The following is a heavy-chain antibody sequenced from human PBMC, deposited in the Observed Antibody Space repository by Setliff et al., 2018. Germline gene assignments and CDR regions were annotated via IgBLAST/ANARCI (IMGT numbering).Heavy chain of an antibody. CDR3: ARLRKSTPHWYFDL. J-gene: IGHJ2*01. CDR1: GGSFSTHY. Sequence: SETLSLTCTVSGGSFSTHYWNWIRQTPGKGLEWIGYIYYSGSTYYNPSLESRITISIETFKNQVYLNLTSVTAADTAVYYCARLRKSTPHWYFDLWGRGTLVTVS. V-gene: IGHV4-59*11. CDR2: IYYSGST.